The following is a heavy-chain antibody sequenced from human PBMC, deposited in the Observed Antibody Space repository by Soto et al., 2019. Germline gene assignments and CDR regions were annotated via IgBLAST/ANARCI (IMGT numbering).Heavy chain of an antibody. CDR2: VFPGDSDT. J-gene: IGHJ6*02. V-gene: IGHV5-51*01. CDR3: AKSIEGGPMDV. Sequence: PGESLKISCKGFGYTFPNPWINWVRLVPGKGLEWMGIVFPGDSDTRYSPSLQGQVIISVDKSVSTAYLQWTRLKASDTAIYYCAKSIEGGPMDVRGQGTTVTVSS. D-gene: IGHD1-26*01. CDR1: GYTFPNPW.